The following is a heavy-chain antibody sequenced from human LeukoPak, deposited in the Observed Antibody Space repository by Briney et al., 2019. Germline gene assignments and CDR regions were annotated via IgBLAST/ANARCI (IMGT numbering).Heavy chain of an antibody. Sequence: PSETLSLTCAVYGGSFSGYYWSWIRQLPGKGLEWIGEINHSGSTNYNPSLKSRVTISVDTSKNQFSLKLSSVTAADTAVYYCARVGNYYDYVWGSYRYSINWFDPWGQGTLVTVSS. CDR1: GGSFSGYY. V-gene: IGHV4-34*01. D-gene: IGHD3-16*02. J-gene: IGHJ5*02. CDR2: INHSGST. CDR3: ARVGNYYDYVWGSYRYSINWFDP.